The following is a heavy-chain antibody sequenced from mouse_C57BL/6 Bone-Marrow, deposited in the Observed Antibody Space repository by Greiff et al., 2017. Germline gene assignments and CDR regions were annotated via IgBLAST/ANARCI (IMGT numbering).Heavy chain of an antibody. CDR1: GYTFTDYY. Sequence: EVQLQQSGPELVKPGASVKISCKASGYTFTDYYMNWVKQSHGKSLEWIGDINPNNGGTSYNQKFKGKATLTVDKSSSTAYMELRSLTSEDSAVYYWAREAYGNYYYAMDYWGQGTSVTVSS. CDR2: INPNNGGT. CDR3: AREAYGNYYYAMDY. J-gene: IGHJ4*01. D-gene: IGHD2-1*01. V-gene: IGHV1-26*01.